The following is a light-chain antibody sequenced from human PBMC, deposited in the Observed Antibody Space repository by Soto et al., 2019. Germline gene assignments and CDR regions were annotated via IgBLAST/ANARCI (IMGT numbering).Light chain of an antibody. CDR2: DAS. V-gene: IGKV1-33*01. J-gene: IGKJ3*01. CDR1: QDISDY. CDR3: LPYDNPPIFT. Sequence: DIQMTQSPSSLSASVGDRVTITCQASQDISDYLNWYQHKAGEAPKLLIFDASNLETGVPSRFSGGGSETEFHFNRLSLQPEDVATYYCLPYDNPPIFTFGPGTKVDIK.